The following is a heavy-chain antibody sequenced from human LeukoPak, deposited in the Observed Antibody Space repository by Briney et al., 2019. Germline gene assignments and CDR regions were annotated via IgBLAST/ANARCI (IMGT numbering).Heavy chain of an antibody. Sequence: SETLSLTCTVSGVSISNYFWSWIRQPAGKGLEWIGRIYTSGTTNYNPSLKSRVTMSVDTSKNQFSLRLRSVTAADTAVYHCARGQGHCSGGTCYSKWVDYWGQGTLVTVSS. J-gene: IGHJ4*02. V-gene: IGHV4-4*07. D-gene: IGHD2-15*01. CDR3: ARGQGHCSGGTCYSKWVDY. CDR1: GVSISNYF. CDR2: IYTSGTT.